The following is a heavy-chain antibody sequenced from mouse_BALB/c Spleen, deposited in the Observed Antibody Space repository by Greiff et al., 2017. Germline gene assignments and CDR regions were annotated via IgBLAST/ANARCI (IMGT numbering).Heavy chain of an antibody. CDR2: IDPANGNT. D-gene: IGHD1-1*01. Sequence: VQLKESGAELVKPGASVKLSCTASGFNIKDTYMHWVKQRPEQGLEWIGRIDPANGNTKYDPKFQGKATITADTSSNTAYLQLSSLTSEDTAVYYCARGGSSPYWYFDVWGAGTTVTVSS. V-gene: IGHV14-3*02. CDR3: ARGGSSPYWYFDV. J-gene: IGHJ1*01. CDR1: GFNIKDTY.